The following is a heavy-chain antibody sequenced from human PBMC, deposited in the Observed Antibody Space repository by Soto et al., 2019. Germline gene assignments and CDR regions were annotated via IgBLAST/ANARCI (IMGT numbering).Heavy chain of an antibody. CDR1: GDSTTNYY. V-gene: IGHV4-59*01. J-gene: IGHJ5*02. CDR3: ARDSRVPT. Sequence: SETLSLTXTVSGDSTTNYYWSWIRQPPGKGLEWVGNIYYTGSANYNPSLKSRVTISIDTSKNQFSLRLSSVTAADTAVYYCARDSRVPTWGQGTLVTVSS. CDR2: IYYTGSA.